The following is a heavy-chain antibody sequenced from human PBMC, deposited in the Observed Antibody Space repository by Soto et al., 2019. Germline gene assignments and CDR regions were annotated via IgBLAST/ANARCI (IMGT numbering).Heavy chain of an antibody. Sequence: PSETLSLTCTVAGGSMTRSGYYWGWIRQPPGNELQYIGSVYNNGQTYYNPSLTSPVTISIDTSKNQFSLKLSSVTAADTAVYYCARHGVRGFGELLFVKPFDYWGQGTLVTVSS. CDR3: ARHGVRGFGELLFVKPFDY. CDR1: GGSMTRSGYY. J-gene: IGHJ4*02. V-gene: IGHV4-39*01. D-gene: IGHD3-10*01. CDR2: VYNNGQT.